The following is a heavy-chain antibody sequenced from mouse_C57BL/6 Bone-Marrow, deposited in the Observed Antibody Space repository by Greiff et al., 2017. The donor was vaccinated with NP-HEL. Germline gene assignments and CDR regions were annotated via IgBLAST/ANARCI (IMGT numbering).Heavy chain of an antibody. CDR1: GYAFSSYW. Sequence: QVQLQQSGAELVKPGASVKISCKASGYAFSSYWMNWVKQRPGKGLEWIGQIYPGDGDTNYNGKFKGKATLTADKSSSTAYMQLSSLTSEDSAVYFCARCEGGWLLYFDYWGQGTTLTVSS. D-gene: IGHD2-3*01. J-gene: IGHJ2*01. V-gene: IGHV1-80*01. CDR3: ARCEGGWLLYFDY. CDR2: IYPGDGDT.